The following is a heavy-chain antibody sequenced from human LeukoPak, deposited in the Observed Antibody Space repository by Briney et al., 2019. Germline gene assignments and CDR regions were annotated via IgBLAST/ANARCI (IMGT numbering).Heavy chain of an antibody. J-gene: IGHJ5*02. CDR2: IYYSGST. CDR1: GGSISSYY. V-gene: IGHV4-59*01. Sequence: PSETLSLTCTVSGGSISSYYWSWIRQPPGKGLEWIGYIYYSGSTNYNPSLKSRVTISVDTSKNQFSLKLSSVTDADTAVYYCARDLQGSSGFVHWGQGTLVTVSS. D-gene: IGHD6-19*01. CDR3: ARDLQGSSGFVH.